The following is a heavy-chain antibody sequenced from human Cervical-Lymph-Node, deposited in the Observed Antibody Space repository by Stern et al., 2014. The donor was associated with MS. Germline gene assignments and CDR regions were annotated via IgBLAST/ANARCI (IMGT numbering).Heavy chain of an antibody. CDR1: GFTVTNNY. V-gene: IGHV3-66*01. Sequence: EVHLVESGGNLVQPGGSRRLSCAVSGFTVTNNYMSWVRQAPGKGLEWVSVIYSGGDTYYADSVKGRFTISRDKSKNTLYLQMNSLTEEDTAVYYCVRGTDMDVWGQGTTVTVSS. J-gene: IGHJ6*02. CDR3: VRGTDMDV. CDR2: IYSGGDT.